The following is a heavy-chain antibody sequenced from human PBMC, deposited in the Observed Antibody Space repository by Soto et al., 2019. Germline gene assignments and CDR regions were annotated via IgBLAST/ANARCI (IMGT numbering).Heavy chain of an antibody. CDR1: GFTFSSYG. V-gene: IGHV3-30*18. CDR2: ISYDGSNK. J-gene: IGHJ6*02. CDR3: ANSLAARPPSYYYYYGMDV. D-gene: IGHD6-6*01. Sequence: GGSLRLSCAASGFTFSSYGMHWVRQAPGKGLEWVAVISYDGSNKYYADSVKGRFTISRDNSKNTLYLQMNSLRAEDTAVYYCANSLAARPPSYYYYYGMDVWGQGTTVTVSS.